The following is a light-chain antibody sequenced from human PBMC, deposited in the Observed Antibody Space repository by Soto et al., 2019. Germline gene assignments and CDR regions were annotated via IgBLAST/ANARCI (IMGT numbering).Light chain of an antibody. CDR3: QQYNSWPET. CDR2: DAS. V-gene: IGKV3-11*01. Sequence: EIVLAQSPATLSLSPGERATLSCRASQSVSISLAWYQQKPGQAPRLLIYDASNRATGIPVRFSGSGSGTDFTLTISSLEPEDFAVYYCQQYNSWPETFGQGTKVDI. J-gene: IGKJ1*01. CDR1: QSVSIS.